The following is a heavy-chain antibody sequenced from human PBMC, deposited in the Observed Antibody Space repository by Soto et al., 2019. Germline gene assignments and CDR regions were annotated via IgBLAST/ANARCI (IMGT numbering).Heavy chain of an antibody. J-gene: IGHJ6*02. CDR1: DFIVSRYQ. V-gene: IGHV3-48*03. Sequence: PGGSLRLGCAASDFIVSRYQRKWVRHAPGKCLEGVSYISRSGSTICYSHCVKGRFTISRDXAKKSLYGQMKRLRAEDTAVYYCARDLMVAVAVRNRYYYGMDVRGQGTTVTVSS. CDR3: ARDLMVAVAVRNRYYYGMDV. CDR2: ISRSGSTI. D-gene: IGHD6-19*01.